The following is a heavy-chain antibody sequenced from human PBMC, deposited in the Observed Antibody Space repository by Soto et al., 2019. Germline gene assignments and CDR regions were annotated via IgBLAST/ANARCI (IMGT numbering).Heavy chain of an antibody. Sequence: ASVKVSCKVSGYTLTELSMHWVRQAPGKGLEWMGGFDPEDCETIYAQKFQGRVTMTEDTSTDTAYMELSSLRSEDTAVYYCATYNYYDSSGSINHFDYWGQGTLVTVSS. D-gene: IGHD3-22*01. CDR1: GYTLTELS. V-gene: IGHV1-24*01. CDR2: FDPEDCET. J-gene: IGHJ4*02. CDR3: ATYNYYDSSGSINHFDY.